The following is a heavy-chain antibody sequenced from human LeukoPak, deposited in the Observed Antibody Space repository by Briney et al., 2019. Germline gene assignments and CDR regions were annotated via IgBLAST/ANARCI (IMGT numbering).Heavy chain of an antibody. V-gene: IGHV4-59*02. CDR1: GGSVNNYF. D-gene: IGHD3-10*01. Sequence: TETLSLTCTVSGGSVNNYFWSWIRRPPGKGLEWIGYIDDSGNTDYNPSLKSQVSISIAKSKNQFFLKLSSVTATDTAMYYCARSDYYGSGSHTVFDAFDIWGQGTRVTVSS. J-gene: IGHJ3*02. CDR3: ARSDYYGSGSHTVFDAFDI. CDR2: IDDSGNT.